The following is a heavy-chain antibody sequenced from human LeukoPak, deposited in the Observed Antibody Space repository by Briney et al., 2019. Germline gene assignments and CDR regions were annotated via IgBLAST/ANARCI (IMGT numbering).Heavy chain of an antibody. D-gene: IGHD3-9*01. CDR3: ARDHDIPGYFDY. CDR2: IYYSGST. CDR1: GGSISSGGYY. Sequence: SETLSLTCTVSGGSISSGGYYWSWIRQHPGQGLEWIGYIYYSGSTYYNPSLKSRVTISVDTSKNQFSLKLSSVTAADTAVYYCARDHDIPGYFDYWGQGTLVTVSS. J-gene: IGHJ4*02. V-gene: IGHV4-31*03.